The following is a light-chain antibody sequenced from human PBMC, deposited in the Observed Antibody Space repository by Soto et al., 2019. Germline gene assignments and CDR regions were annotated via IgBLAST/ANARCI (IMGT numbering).Light chain of an antibody. V-gene: IGLV1-51*02. CDR1: SPNIGKTY. Sequence: QSVLTQPPSVSAAPGQKVTISCSGSSPNIGKTYVSWYQQFPGTAPKLLIYENNRRPSGIPDRFSGSKSGTSATLGITGLQTGDEADYYCGTWDGSLNTWVFGGGTKLTVL. J-gene: IGLJ3*02. CDR3: GTWDGSLNTWV. CDR2: ENN.